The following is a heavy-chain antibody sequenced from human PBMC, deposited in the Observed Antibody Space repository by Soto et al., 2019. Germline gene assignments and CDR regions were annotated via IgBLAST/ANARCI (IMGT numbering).Heavy chain of an antibody. CDR2: VNPNNGKT. J-gene: IGHJ5*02. D-gene: IGHD3-16*01. CDR1: GYLLTTYD. V-gene: IGHV1-8*01. CDR3: AKDFGGLYNWFDP. Sequence: ASVKVSCKTSGYLLTTYDINWLRQAAGRGLEWMGRVNPNNGKTDYAQNFQGRLTMTRDTSISTVYMELSSLTSEDTAVYYCAKDFGGLYNWFDPWGQGTLVTVSS.